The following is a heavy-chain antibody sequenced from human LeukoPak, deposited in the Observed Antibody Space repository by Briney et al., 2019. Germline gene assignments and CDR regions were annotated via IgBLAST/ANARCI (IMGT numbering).Heavy chain of an antibody. CDR2: IYYSGST. CDR3: ARDHYDFYAFDI. V-gene: IGHV4-39*07. D-gene: IGHD3-3*01. Sequence: PSETLSLTCTVSGGSISSSSYYWGWIRQPPGKGLEWIGSIYYSGSTYYNPSLKTRVTISVDTSKNQFSLKLSSVTAADTAVYYCARDHYDFYAFDIWGQGTMVTVSS. CDR1: GGSISSSSYY. J-gene: IGHJ3*02.